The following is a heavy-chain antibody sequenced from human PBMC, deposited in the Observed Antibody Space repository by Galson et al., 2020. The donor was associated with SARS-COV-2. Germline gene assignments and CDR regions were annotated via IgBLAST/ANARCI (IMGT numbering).Heavy chain of an antibody. CDR2: ISGSGTNT. J-gene: IGHJ3*01. CDR1: GLNFRSYG. Sequence: GESLKISCAASGLNFRSYGMHWVRQAPRKGLEWVSSISGSGTNTYYAESVKGRFTISRDNSKNTVFLQMNSLRAVDTAIYYCAKVPLLMIAFGAFDVWGQGTMVTVSS. CDR3: AKVPLLMIAFGAFDV. V-gene: IGHV3-23*01. D-gene: IGHD3-22*01.